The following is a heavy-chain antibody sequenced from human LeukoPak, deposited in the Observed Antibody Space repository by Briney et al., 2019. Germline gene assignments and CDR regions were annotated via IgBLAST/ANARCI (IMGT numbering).Heavy chain of an antibody. CDR2: IHSLGST. Sequence: PSETLSLTCILSGGSISNGTYYWGWIRQPPGKGLEWIGSIHSLGSTRYNPSLKSRVSMSVHTSKKQFSLNLTSLIAADTAVYYCARQRFFYGSGSYEYFQYWGQGKLVTVSS. D-gene: IGHD3-10*01. CDR1: GGSISNGTYY. J-gene: IGHJ1*01. V-gene: IGHV4-39*01. CDR3: ARQRFFYGSGSYEYFQY.